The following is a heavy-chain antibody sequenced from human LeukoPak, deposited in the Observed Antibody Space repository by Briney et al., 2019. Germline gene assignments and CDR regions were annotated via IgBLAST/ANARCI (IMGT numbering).Heavy chain of an antibody. J-gene: IGHJ6*02. CDR3: ARGAVAGTILPYFYYGVDV. V-gene: IGHV3-13*01. D-gene: IGHD6-19*01. Sequence: GGSLRLSCAASGFTFSSYDMHWVRQATGKGLEWVSAIGTAGDTYYPGSVKGRFTISRENAKNSLYLQMNSLRAGDTAVYYCARGAVAGTILPYFYYGVDVWGQGTTVTVSS. CDR2: IGTAGDT. CDR1: GFTFSSYD.